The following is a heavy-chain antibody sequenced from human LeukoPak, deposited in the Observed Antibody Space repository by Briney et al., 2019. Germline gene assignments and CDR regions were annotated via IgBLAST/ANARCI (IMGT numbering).Heavy chain of an antibody. CDR1: GFIFNNYG. CDR2: ISNDGGGT. J-gene: IGHJ5*02. V-gene: IGHV3-23*01. Sequence: GGSLRLSCAASGFIFNNYGLIWVRQAPGKGLEWVSAISNDGGGTNYSDFVKGRFTISRDNSKNTVFLQMNSLRAEDTALYYCAKGSSGYFVDLWGQGTLVTVSS. CDR3: AKGSSGYFVDL. D-gene: IGHD3-22*01.